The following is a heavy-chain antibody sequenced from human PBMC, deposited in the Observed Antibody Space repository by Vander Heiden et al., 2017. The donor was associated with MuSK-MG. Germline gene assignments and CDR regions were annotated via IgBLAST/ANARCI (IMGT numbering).Heavy chain of an antibody. J-gene: IGHJ4*02. CDR1: GFSLTTSGVG. Sequence: QITLMASAPTLMKPTETLTLTCTFSGFSLTTSGVGVGWIRQPPGKALEWLALTYWDDDERYNPSLKTRLTITKDTSRNQVVLTMINMDPMDTATYYCARSDDTGWYYFDFWGQGTLVTVSS. CDR2: TYWDDDE. CDR3: ARSDDTGWYYFDF. V-gene: IGHV2-5*02. D-gene: IGHD6-19*01.